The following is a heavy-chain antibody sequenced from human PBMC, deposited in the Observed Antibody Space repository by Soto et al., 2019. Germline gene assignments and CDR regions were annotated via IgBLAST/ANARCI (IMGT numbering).Heavy chain of an antibody. CDR1: GGSFSGYY. V-gene: IGHV4-34*01. J-gene: IGHJ4*02. D-gene: IGHD3-3*01. CDR2: INHSGST. CDR3: ARTIFGVALGY. Sequence: SETLSLTCAVYGGSFSGYYWSWIRQPPGKGLEWIGEINHSGSTNYNPSLKSRVTISVDTSKNQFSLKLSSVTAADTAVYYCARTIFGVALGYWGQGTLVTVSS.